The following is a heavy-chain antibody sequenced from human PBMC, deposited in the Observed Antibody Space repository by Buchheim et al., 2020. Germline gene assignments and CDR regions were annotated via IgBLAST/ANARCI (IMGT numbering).Heavy chain of an antibody. D-gene: IGHD2-15*01. CDR3: AREEGGIALN. CDR2: IYDSATT. CDR1: GGSISSYY. J-gene: IGHJ4*02. V-gene: IGHV4-59*12. Sequence: QVQLQESGPGLVRPSETLSLTCTVSGGSISSYYWSWIRLSPGKGLEWIAYIYDSATTNYNPSLKSRVTISVDRSKNQFSLNLSSVTAADTAVYYCAREEGGIALNWGQGTL.